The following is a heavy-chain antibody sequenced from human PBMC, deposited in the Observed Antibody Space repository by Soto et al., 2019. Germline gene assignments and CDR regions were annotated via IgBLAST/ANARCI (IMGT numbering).Heavy chain of an antibody. CDR3: ARGSPDFITMVRGVKVANYYYYGMDV. V-gene: IGHV4-34*01. Sequence: SETLSLTCAVYGGSFTCYYWSWIRQPPGKGLEWNGEFNHSGSTNYNPSLKSRVTISVDTSKNQFSLKLSSVTAADTAVYYCARGSPDFITMVRGVKVANYYYYGMDVWGQGTTVTVS. CDR1: GGSFTCYY. CDR2: FNHSGST. D-gene: IGHD3-10*01. J-gene: IGHJ6*02.